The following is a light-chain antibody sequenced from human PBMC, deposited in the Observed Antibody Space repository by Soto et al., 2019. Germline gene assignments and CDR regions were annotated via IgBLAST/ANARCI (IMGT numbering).Light chain of an antibody. Sequence: DIQMTQSPSVLPASVGDKVTITCRASQDIRNSLAWYQQRPGKAPELLISQASDLQGGVPSRFSGSGSGTEFTLTIRSLQADDFATYYCHQYYSHSTFGQGTKLE. CDR2: QAS. J-gene: IGKJ2*01. CDR1: QDIRNS. CDR3: HQYYSHST. V-gene: IGKV1-5*01.